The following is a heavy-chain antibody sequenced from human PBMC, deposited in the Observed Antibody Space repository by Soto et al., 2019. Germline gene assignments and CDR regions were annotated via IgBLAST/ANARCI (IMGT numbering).Heavy chain of an antibody. V-gene: IGHV4-31*03. D-gene: IGHD6-13*01. CDR3: AGMGYSSSWTIKYHYYYGMDV. Sequence: QVQLQESGPGLVKTSQTLSLTCTVSGGSISSGGYYWSWIRQHPGKGLEWIGYIYYSGSTYYNPSLKSRVTISVDTSKNQFSLKLSSVTAADTAVYYCAGMGYSSSWTIKYHYYYGMDVWGQGTTVTVSS. J-gene: IGHJ6*02. CDR1: GGSISSGGYY. CDR2: IYYSGST.